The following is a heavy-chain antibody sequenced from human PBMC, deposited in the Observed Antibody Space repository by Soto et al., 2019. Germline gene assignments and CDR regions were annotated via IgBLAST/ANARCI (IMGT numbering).Heavy chain of an antibody. V-gene: IGHV3-7*04. D-gene: IGHD5-12*01. CDR1: GFTFSSYW. J-gene: IGHJ4*02. Sequence: EVQLVESGGGLVQPGGSLRLSCAASGFTFSSYWMFWVRQAPGKGLEWVATIKKDGSEKLYVDSVKGRFTIFRDNAKNSRHLQMNSLRLEDTAVYFCAGAPGWLIENWGQGTLVTVSS. CDR3: AGAPGWLIEN. CDR2: IKKDGSEK.